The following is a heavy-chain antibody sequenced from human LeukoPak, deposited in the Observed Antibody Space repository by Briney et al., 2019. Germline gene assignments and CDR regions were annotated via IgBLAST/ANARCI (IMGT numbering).Heavy chain of an antibody. Sequence: GGSLRLSWAASGFTFSSYGVHWVGQAPGKGLEWVAVIWYDGSNKYYADSVKGRFTISRDNSKNTLYLQMNSLRAEDTAVYYCAKEYYYDSSGCFDYWGQGTLVTVSS. D-gene: IGHD3-22*01. CDR1: GFTFSSYG. V-gene: IGHV3-33*06. J-gene: IGHJ4*02. CDR3: AKEYYYDSSGCFDY. CDR2: IWYDGSNK.